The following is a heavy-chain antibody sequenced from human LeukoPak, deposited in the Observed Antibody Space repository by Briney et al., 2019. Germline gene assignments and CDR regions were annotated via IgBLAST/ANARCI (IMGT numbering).Heavy chain of an antibody. CDR2: IFSGDSDN. V-gene: IGHV5-51*01. D-gene: IGHD2-8*01. CDR1: GFRFISYW. J-gene: IGHJ4*02. CDR3: ARRLKWSMNFDF. Sequence: GESLKISCEASGFRFISYWIGWVRLAPGKGLEWLGTIFSGDSDNYYADSFQGRVTISVDRSINTAYLQWTSLRASDTAIYYCARRLKWSMNFDFWGQGTLVTVSS.